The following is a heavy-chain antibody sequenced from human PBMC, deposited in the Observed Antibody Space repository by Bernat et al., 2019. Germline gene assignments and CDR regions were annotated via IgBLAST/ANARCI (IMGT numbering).Heavy chain of an antibody. CDR1: GGSISSSNW. D-gene: IGHD3-3*01. CDR2: IYHSGST. V-gene: IGHV4-4*02. CDR3: ARAGFWRGYLPPYYYYYGMDV. Sequence: QVQLQDSGPGLVKPSGTLSLTCAVSGGSISSSNWWSWVRQPPGKGLEWIGEIYHSGSTNYNPSLKRRVTISVDTSKNQFSLKLSSVTAADTAVYYCARAGFWRGYLPPYYYYYGMDVWGQGTTVTVSS. J-gene: IGHJ6*02.